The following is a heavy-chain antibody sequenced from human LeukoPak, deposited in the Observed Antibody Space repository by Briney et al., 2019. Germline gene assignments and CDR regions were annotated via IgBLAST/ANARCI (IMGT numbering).Heavy chain of an antibody. Sequence: GRSLRLSFAASGFTFSSYGMHWVRQARGKELEWVAVIWYDGSNKYYADSVKGRFTISRDNSKNTLYLQMNSLRAEDTAVYYCARSLRYFGYYFDYWGQGTLVTVSS. J-gene: IGHJ4*02. CDR1: GFTFSSYG. CDR2: IWYDGSNK. D-gene: IGHD3-9*01. CDR3: ARSLRYFGYYFDY. V-gene: IGHV3-33*01.